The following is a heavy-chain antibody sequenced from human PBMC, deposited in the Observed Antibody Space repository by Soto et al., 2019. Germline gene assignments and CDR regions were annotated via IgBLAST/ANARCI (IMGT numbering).Heavy chain of an antibody. CDR2: INHSGIT. Sequence: PSETLSLTCAVYGGSFSGHYWTWIRQPPEKGLEWIGEINHSGITNYNPPLKSRATLSVDTSKNQFSLKLNSVTAADTAVYYCARMYSSGSGWFHPWGQGTLVTVSS. V-gene: IGHV4-34*01. D-gene: IGHD6-19*01. CDR3: ARMYSSGSGWFHP. J-gene: IGHJ5*02. CDR1: GGSFSGHY.